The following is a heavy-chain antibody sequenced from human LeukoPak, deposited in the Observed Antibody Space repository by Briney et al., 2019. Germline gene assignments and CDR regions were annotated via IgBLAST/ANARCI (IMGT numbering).Heavy chain of an antibody. CDR3: ARKAAADHYYYYYMDV. Sequence: GGSLRLSCAASGFTFSSYAMHWVRQAPGKGPEWVAVISYDGSNKYYADSVKGRFTISRDNSKNTLYLQMNSLRAEDTAVYYCARKAAADHYYYYYMDVWGKGTTVTVSS. CDR1: GFTFSSYA. CDR2: ISYDGSNK. V-gene: IGHV3-30-3*01. D-gene: IGHD6-13*01. J-gene: IGHJ6*03.